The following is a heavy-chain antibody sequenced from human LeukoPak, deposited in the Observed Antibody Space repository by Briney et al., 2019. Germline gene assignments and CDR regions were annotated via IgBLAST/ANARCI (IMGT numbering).Heavy chain of an antibody. Sequence: ASVKVSCKASGYAFTGYFFHWVRQAPGQGLEWMGWINPNSGDTNYAQKFQGRVTMTRDTPISTAYMDLSRLRDDDTAVYYCARDNSYGSLSAFDFWGQGTVVTVSS. V-gene: IGHV1-2*02. J-gene: IGHJ3*01. CDR1: GYAFTGYF. D-gene: IGHD5-18*01. CDR2: INPNSGDT. CDR3: ARDNSYGSLSAFDF.